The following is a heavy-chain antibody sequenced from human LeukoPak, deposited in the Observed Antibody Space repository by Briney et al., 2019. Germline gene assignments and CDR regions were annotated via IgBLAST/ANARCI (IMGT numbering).Heavy chain of an antibody. J-gene: IGHJ4*02. V-gene: IGHV5-51*01. Sequence: GESLKISCKGSGYSFTSYWICWGRQMPRKSLEVMGIIYPCDSDTRYSPSFQGQVTIYADKSISTAYLQWSSLKASDTAMYYCARQIEWELLGSFDYWGQGTLVTVSS. D-gene: IGHD1-26*01. CDR3: ARQIEWELLGSFDY. CDR1: GYSFTSYW. CDR2: IYPCDSDT.